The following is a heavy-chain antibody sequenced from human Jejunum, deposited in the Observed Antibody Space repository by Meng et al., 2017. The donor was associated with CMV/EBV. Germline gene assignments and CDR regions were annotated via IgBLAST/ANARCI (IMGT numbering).Heavy chain of an antibody. CDR3: VRETDMTVGPHFDY. D-gene: IGHD3-22*01. J-gene: IGHJ4*02. Sequence: VELEDSGPVLTKPSETLSLTFTVSRGSLSFYHWSWIRKPAGKGLEWIGRIFTTGSTNYHPSLKSQVTMSVDTSKNQISLRLTSVTAADTAIYYCVRETDMTVGPHFDYWGQGALVTVSS. V-gene: IGHV4-4*07. CDR1: RGSLSFYH. CDR2: IFTTGST.